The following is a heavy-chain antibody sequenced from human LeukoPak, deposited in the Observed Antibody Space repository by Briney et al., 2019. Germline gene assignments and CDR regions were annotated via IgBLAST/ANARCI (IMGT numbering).Heavy chain of an antibody. CDR1: GGTFSSYA. J-gene: IGHJ6*03. V-gene: IGHV1-69*05. D-gene: IGHD3/OR15-3a*01. Sequence: SVKVSCKASGGTFSSYAISWVRQAPGQGLDWMGRIIPIFGTANYAQKFQGRVTITTDESTSTAYMELSSLRSEDTAVYYCARVGLKDYYYYMDVWGKGTTVTVSS. CDR3: ARVGLKDYYYYMDV. CDR2: IIPIFGTA.